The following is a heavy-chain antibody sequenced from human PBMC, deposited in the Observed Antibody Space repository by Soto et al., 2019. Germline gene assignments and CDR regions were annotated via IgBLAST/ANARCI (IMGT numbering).Heavy chain of an antibody. CDR3: AREGRTYSSSWYAFDY. Sequence: SETLSLTCTVSGGSIISYYWSWIRQPPGKGLEWIGYIYYSGSTNYNPSLKSRVTISVDTSKNQFSLKLSSVTAADTAVYYCAREGRTYSSSWYAFDYWGQGTLVTVSS. CDR2: IYYSGST. CDR1: GGSIISYY. J-gene: IGHJ4*02. D-gene: IGHD6-13*01. V-gene: IGHV4-59*01.